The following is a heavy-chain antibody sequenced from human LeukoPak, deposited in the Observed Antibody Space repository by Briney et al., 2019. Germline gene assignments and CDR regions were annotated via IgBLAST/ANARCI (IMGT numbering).Heavy chain of an antibody. V-gene: IGHV1-24*01. Sequence: ASVKVSCKVSGYTLTELSMHWVRQAPGKGLEWMGGFDPEDGETIYAQKFQGRVTMTEDTSTDTAYMELSSLRSEDTAVYYRARTKYSDSSGYYTLLDYWGQGTLVTVSS. CDR1: GYTLTELS. CDR3: ARTKYSDSSGYYTLLDY. CDR2: FDPEDGET. J-gene: IGHJ4*02. D-gene: IGHD3-22*01.